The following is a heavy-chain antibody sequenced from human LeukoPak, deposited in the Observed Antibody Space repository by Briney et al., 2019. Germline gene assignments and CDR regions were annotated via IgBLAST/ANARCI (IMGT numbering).Heavy chain of an antibody. D-gene: IGHD5-24*01. CDR3: ARGRWLQPDY. CDR1: GGSISSGGYY. V-gene: IGHV4-31*03. J-gene: IGHJ4*02. CDR2: IYYSGST. Sequence: SQTLSLTCTVSGGSISSGGYYWSWIRQHPGKGLEWIGYIYYSGSTYYNPSLKSRVTISVDTSKNQFSLKLSSVTAADTAVYYCARGRWLQPDYWGQGTLVTVSS.